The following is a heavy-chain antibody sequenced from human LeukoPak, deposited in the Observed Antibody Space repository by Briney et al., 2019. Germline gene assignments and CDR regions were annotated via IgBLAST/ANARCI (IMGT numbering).Heavy chain of an antibody. CDR1: GGSISSSVYY. V-gene: IGHV4-39*01. Sequence: SETLSLTCTVSGGSISSSVYYWGWIRQPPGKGLEWIGSIYYSGSTYYNPSLKSRVTISVDTSKNQFSLKLSSVTAADTAVYYCASIPQCLVRGDPSPWGQGTLVTVSS. J-gene: IGHJ5*02. CDR3: ASIPQCLVRGDPSP. CDR2: IYYSGST. D-gene: IGHD6-19*01.